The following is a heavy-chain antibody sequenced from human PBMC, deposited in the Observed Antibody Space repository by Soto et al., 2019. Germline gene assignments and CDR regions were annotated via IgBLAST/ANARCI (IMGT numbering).Heavy chain of an antibody. CDR3: ARARVGTWNYCYYGMDV. CDR1: GGTFSSYA. J-gene: IGHJ6*02. Sequence: GASVKVSCKASGGTFSSYAISWVRQAPGQGLEWMGGIIPIFGTANYAQKFQGRVTITADKSTSTAYMELSSLRSEDTAVYYCARARVGTWNYCYYGMDVWGQGTTVTVSS. V-gene: IGHV1-69*06. CDR2: IIPIFGTA. D-gene: IGHD1-1*01.